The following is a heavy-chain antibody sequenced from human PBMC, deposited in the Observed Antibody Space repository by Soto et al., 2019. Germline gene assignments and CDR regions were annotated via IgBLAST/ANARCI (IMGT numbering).Heavy chain of an antibody. CDR3: ARDRTYYYGSGSYATHYGMDV. V-gene: IGHV4-61*01. CDR2: IYYSGST. J-gene: IGHJ6*02. CDR1: GGSVSSGSYY. D-gene: IGHD3-10*01. Sequence: QVQLQESGPGLVKPSETLSLTCTVSGGSVSSGSYYWSWIRQPPGKGLEWIGYIYYSGSTNYNPSLKSRVTISVDTSKNQFSLKLSSVTAADTAVYYCARDRTYYYGSGSYATHYGMDVWGQGTTVTVSS.